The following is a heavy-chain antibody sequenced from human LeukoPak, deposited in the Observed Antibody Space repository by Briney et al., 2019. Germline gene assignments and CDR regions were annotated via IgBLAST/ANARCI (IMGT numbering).Heavy chain of an antibody. D-gene: IGHD3-22*01. CDR3: ARGQNYYDSLDY. CDR2: IYPDDSDT. J-gene: IGHJ4*02. V-gene: IGHV5-51*07. Sequence: GESLTISCKGSGYSFTNYWIGWLHQMPGKGLEWMGIIYPDDSDTRYSPSFQGQVTISADKSISTAYLQWSSLKASDTAIYYCARGQNYYDSLDYWGQGTLVTVSS. CDR1: GYSFTNYW.